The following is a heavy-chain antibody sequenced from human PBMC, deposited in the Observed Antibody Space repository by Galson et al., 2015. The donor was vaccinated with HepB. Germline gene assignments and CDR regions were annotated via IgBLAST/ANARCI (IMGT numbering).Heavy chain of an antibody. CDR1: GFTFDEDA. J-gene: IGHJ4*02. V-gene: IGHV3-9*01. D-gene: IGHD6-6*01. CDR2: ISWNSGSI. CDR3: AKGYSSSDPFDY. Sequence: SLRHSRPASGFTFDEDAMHWVRQAPGTGREWVSGISWNSGSIGYADSVKGRFTISRDNAKNILYLQMNSLRAEDTALYYCAKGYSSSDPFDYWGQGTLVNVSS.